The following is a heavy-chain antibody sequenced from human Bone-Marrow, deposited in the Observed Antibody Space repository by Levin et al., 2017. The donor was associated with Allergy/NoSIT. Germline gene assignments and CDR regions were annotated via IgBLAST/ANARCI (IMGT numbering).Heavy chain of an antibody. CDR1: GFPFSSYW. CDR2: IKQDGSEK. Sequence: LSLTCAASGFPFSSYWMSWVRQAPGKGLEWVANIKQDGSEKNYVDSVKGRFSISRDNAKNSLYLQMNSLRAEDTAVYYCARDKLQPGGTGSCDCWGQGTLVTVSS. CDR3: ARDKLQPGGTGSCDC. D-gene: IGHD1-14*01. J-gene: IGHJ4*02. V-gene: IGHV3-7*01.